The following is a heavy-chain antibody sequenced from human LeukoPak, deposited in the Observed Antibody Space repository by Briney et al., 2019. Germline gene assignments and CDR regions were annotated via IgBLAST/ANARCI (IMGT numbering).Heavy chain of an antibody. Sequence: GGSLRLSCAASGFTLSSCAMNWVRQAPGKGLEWVAVIWNDGSVRYYADSVKGRFTISRDNSKNTLYLQMSNLRAEDTAVYYCARASGSYDYWGQGTLVTVSS. J-gene: IGHJ4*02. D-gene: IGHD1-26*01. CDR2: IWNDGSVR. CDR3: ARASGSYDY. CDR1: GFTLSSCA. V-gene: IGHV3-33*08.